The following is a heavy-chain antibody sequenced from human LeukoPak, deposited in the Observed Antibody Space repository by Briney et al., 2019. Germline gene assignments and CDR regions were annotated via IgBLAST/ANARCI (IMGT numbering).Heavy chain of an antibody. Sequence: GGSLRLSCAASGFTFSSYAMSWVRQAPGKGLEWVSSISSSSSYIYYADSLKGRFTISRDNAKNSLYLQMDSLRAEDTAVYYCARSIGENFDYWGQGTLVTVSS. V-gene: IGHV3-21*01. CDR1: GFTFSSYA. CDR3: ARSIGENFDY. D-gene: IGHD2-8*01. J-gene: IGHJ4*02. CDR2: ISSSSSYI.